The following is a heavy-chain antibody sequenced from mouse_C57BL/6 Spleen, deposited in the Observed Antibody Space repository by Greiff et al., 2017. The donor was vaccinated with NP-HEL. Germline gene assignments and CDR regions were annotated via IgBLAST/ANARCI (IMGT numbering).Heavy chain of an antibody. V-gene: IGHV1-55*01. Sequence: VQLQQPGAELVKPGASVKLSCKATGYTFTSYWITWVKQRPGQGLEWIGEIFPGSGSTNYNEKFKGKATFTADTSSNTAYMQLSSLTTEDSAIYEGARRGYGMSRWFAYWGQGTLVTVSA. CDR2: IFPGSGST. CDR3: ARRGYGMSRWFAY. D-gene: IGHD2-14*01. CDR1: GYTFTSYW. J-gene: IGHJ3*01.